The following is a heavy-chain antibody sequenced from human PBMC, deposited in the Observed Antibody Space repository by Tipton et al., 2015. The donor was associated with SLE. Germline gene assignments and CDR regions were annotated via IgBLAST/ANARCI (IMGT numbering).Heavy chain of an antibody. CDR2: IYYSGST. Sequence: SLTCTVSGGSISSHYWSWIRQPPGKGLEWIGYIYYSGSTNYNPSLKSRVTISVDTSKNQFSLKLSSVTAADTAVYYCARTSVVTLDYFVYWGQGTLVAVSA. V-gene: IGHV4-59*11. J-gene: IGHJ4*02. CDR3: ARTSVVTLDYFVY. D-gene: IGHD4-23*01. CDR1: GGSISSHY.